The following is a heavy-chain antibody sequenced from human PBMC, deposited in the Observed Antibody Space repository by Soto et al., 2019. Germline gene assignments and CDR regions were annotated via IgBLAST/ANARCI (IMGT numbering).Heavy chain of an antibody. CDR2: ISSSSSTI. Sequence: GGSLRLSCAASGFTFSSYIMNWVRQAPGKGLEWVSYISSSSSTIYYADSVKGRFTISRDNAKNSLYLQMNSLRDEDTAVYYCASSYYYGSSGYYYPFDYWGQGTLVTVSS. CDR1: GFTFSSYI. CDR3: ASSYYYGSSGYYYPFDY. J-gene: IGHJ4*02. D-gene: IGHD3-22*01. V-gene: IGHV3-48*02.